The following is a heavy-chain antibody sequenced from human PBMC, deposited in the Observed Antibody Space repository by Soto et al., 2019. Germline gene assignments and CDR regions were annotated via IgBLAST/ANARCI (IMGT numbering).Heavy chain of an antibody. D-gene: IGHD3-22*01. V-gene: IGHV3-15*07. CDR3: THDKGPAWQKYFFDN. CDR2: IKSKADGETT. CDR1: GFTFTNAW. J-gene: IGHJ4*01. Sequence: PGGSLRLSCAASGFTFTNAWMNWVRQAPGKGLEWVGRIKSKADGETTDYAAPVEDRFTVSRDDSKNTLYLHMTSLKTEDTAVYFWTHDKGPAWQKYFFDNWGHGTLVTVS.